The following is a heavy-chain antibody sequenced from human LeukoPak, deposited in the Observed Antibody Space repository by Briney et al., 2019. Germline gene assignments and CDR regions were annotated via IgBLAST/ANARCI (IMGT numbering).Heavy chain of an antibody. CDR2: LNSDGSVT. Sequence: GGSLRLSCAASGLSFSLYWMHWVRQTPGKGLVWVSRLNSDGSVTSYADSVKGRFTISRDNAKNTLYLEMNSLRAEDTAVYYCVREYCGGDCYTDFWGQGTLVTVSS. D-gene: IGHD2-21*02. J-gene: IGHJ4*02. V-gene: IGHV3-74*01. CDR1: GLSFSLYW. CDR3: VREYCGGDCYTDF.